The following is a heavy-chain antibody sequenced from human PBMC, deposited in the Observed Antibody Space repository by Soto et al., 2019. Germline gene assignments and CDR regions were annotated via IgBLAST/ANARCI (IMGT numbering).Heavy chain of an antibody. D-gene: IGHD2-2*01. V-gene: IGHV4-59*01. J-gene: IGHJ4*02. Sequence: QVQLQESGPGLVKPSETLSLTCTVSGGSISSYYWSWIRQPPGKGLEWIGYIYYSGSTNYNPSLKSRVTISVHTSKNQFSLKLGSVTAADTAVYYCAREDIVVVPAAMRGGGYFDYWGQGTLVTVSS. CDR1: GGSISSYY. CDR3: AREDIVVVPAAMRGGGYFDY. CDR2: IYYSGST.